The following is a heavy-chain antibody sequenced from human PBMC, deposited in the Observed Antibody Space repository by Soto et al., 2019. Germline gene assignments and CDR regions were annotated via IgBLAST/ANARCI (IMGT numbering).Heavy chain of an antibody. J-gene: IGHJ6*02. V-gene: IGHV5-10-1*01. D-gene: IGHD2-2*01. CDR3: ARQGCSSTSCYHYYYYYGMDV. CDR2: IDPSDSYT. Sequence: GESLKISCKGSGYSFTSYWISWVRQMPGKGLEWMGRIDPSDSYTNYSPSFQGHVTISADKFISTAYLQWSSLKASDTAMYYCARQGCSSTSCYHYYYYYGMDVWGQGTTVTVSS. CDR1: GYSFTSYW.